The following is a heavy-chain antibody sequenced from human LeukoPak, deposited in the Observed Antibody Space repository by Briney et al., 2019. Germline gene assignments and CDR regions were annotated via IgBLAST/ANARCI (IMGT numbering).Heavy chain of an antibody. CDR1: GFTFSSHG. Sequence: PGGSLRLSCAASGFTFSSHGMHWVRLAPGKGLEWVAVIWYDGSNIYYADSVQGRFTISRDNSKDTVYLQMNSLRAEDTAVYYCARSGSSGWDYYYYMDVWGKGTTVTVSS. CDR2: IWYDGSNI. D-gene: IGHD6-19*01. J-gene: IGHJ6*03. CDR3: ARSGSSGWDYYYYMDV. V-gene: IGHV3-33*01.